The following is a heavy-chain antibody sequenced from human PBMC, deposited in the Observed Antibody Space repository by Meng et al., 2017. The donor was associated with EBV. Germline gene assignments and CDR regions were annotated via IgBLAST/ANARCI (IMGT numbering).Heavy chain of an antibody. D-gene: IGHD6-6*01. V-gene: IGHV2-5*02. Sequence: QITLKEAGPTLVNPTQTLTLTCTFSGFSLSTRGVGVGWIRQPPGKALEWLALIYWDDDKRYSPSLKSRLTITKDTSKNQVVLTMTNMDPVDAATYYCAHIIAARPFDYWGQGTLVTVSS. J-gene: IGHJ4*02. CDR2: IYWDDDK. CDR3: AHIIAARPFDY. CDR1: GFSLSTRGVG.